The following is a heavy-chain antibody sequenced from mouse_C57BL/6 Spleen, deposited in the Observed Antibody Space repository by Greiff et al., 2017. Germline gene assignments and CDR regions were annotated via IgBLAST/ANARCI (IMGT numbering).Heavy chain of an antibody. CDR1: GFTFSDAW. D-gene: IGHD2-2*01. V-gene: IGHV6-6*01. Sequence: DVQLVESGGGFVQPGGSMKLSCAASGFTFSDAWMDWVRQSPEKGLEWVAEIRNKANNHATYYAESVKGRFTISRDDSKSSVYLQMNSLRAEDTGIYYCTPLGYDDAFDYWGQGTTLTVSS. CDR3: TPLGYDDAFDY. J-gene: IGHJ2*01. CDR2: IRNKANNHAT.